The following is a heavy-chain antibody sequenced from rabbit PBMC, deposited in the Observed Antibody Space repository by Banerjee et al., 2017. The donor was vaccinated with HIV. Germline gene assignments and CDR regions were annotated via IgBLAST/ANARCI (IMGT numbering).Heavy chain of an antibody. D-gene: IGHD6-1*01. CDR2: IYAGSSGST. V-gene: IGHV1S45*01. CDR3: ARGDGYGYNGQNL. CDR1: GFSVISNYY. J-gene: IGHJ4*01. Sequence: QEQLEESGGDLVKPEGSLTLTCTASGFSVISNYYMCWVRQAPGKGLEWIACIYAGSSGSTYYANWAKGRFTITRSTSLNTVTLQLNSLTAADTATYFCARGDGYGYNGQNLWGPGTLVTVS.